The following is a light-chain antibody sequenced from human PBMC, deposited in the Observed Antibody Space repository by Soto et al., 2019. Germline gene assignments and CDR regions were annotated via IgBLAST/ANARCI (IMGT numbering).Light chain of an antibody. J-gene: IGLJ7*01. V-gene: IGLV2-23*02. Sequence: HSVLTQPASVSGSPGQSITISCTGTRSDVGSYKLVSWYQQHPGKAPKLMISEVSKRPSGISDRFSGSKSGSTASLTISGLQAEDEADYYCCSYAGTSTHTVFGGGTQLTVL. CDR3: CSYAGTSTHTV. CDR2: EVS. CDR1: RSDVGSYKL.